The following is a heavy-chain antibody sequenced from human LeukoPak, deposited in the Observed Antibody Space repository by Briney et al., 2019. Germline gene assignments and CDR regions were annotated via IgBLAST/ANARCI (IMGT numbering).Heavy chain of an antibody. CDR1: GFTFSSYA. J-gene: IGHJ6*03. CDR2: ISGSGDTT. V-gene: IGHV3-23*01. CDR3: ARPPYDFWGGLQGEYYMDV. D-gene: IGHD3-3*01. Sequence: PGGSLRLSCAASGFTFSSYAMSWVRQAPGKGLEWVSAISGSGDTTSYADSVKGRFTISRDNSKNTLYLQMNSLRAEDTAVYYCARPPYDFWGGLQGEYYMDVWGKGTTVTVSS.